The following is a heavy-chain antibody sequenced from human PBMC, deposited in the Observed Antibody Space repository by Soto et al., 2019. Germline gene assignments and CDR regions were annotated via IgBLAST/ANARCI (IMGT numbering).Heavy chain of an antibody. D-gene: IGHD5-18*01. CDR1: GGSISSYY. CDR3: ARSGTAMGKNDY. V-gene: IGHV4-59*01. CDR2: IYYSGST. J-gene: IGHJ4*02. Sequence: PSETLSLTCTVSGGSISSYYWSWIRLPPGKGLEWIGYIYYSGSTNYNPSLKSRVTISVDTSKNQFSLKLSSVTAADTAVYYCARSGTAMGKNDYWGQGTLVTVSS.